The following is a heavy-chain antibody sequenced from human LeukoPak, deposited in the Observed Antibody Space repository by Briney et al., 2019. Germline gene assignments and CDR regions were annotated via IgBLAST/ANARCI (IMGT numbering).Heavy chain of an antibody. Sequence: GGSLRLSCAASGFTFSSYAIHWVRQAPGKGLEWVAFIRYDGSNKYYADSVKGRFTISRDNSKNTLYLQMNSLRAEDTAVYYCAKARVGATTSGYWGQGTLVTVSS. CDR1: GFTFSSYA. CDR2: IRYDGSNK. D-gene: IGHD1-26*01. V-gene: IGHV3-30*02. CDR3: AKARVGATTSGY. J-gene: IGHJ4*02.